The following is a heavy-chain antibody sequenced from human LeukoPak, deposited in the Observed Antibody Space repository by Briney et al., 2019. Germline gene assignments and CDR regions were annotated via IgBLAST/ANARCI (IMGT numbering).Heavy chain of an antibody. CDR1: GYTFTSYD. D-gene: IGHD2-2*01. J-gene: IGHJ4*02. CDR3: ARVYSCRSTSCLYFDY. CDR2: MNPNSGNT. Sequence: ASVKVSCKASGYTFTSYDINWVRQATGQGLEWMGWMNPNSGNTGYAQKFQGRVTMTRNTSISTAYMELSSLRSEDTAVYYCARVYSCRSTSCLYFDYWGQGTLVTVSS. V-gene: IGHV1-8*01.